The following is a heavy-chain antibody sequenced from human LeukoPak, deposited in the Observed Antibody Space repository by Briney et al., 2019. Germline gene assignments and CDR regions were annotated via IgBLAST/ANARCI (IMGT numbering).Heavy chain of an antibody. J-gene: IGHJ3*02. V-gene: IGHV4-59*01. Sequence: PSETLSLTCTVSGGSISSYYWSWIRQPPGKGLEWIGYIYYSGSTNYNPSLKSPVTISEDTSKNQFSLKLSSVTAADTAVYYCARSMTYDAFDIWGQGTMVTVSS. CDR3: ARSMTYDAFDI. D-gene: IGHD2-21*01. CDR1: GGSISSYY. CDR2: IYYSGST.